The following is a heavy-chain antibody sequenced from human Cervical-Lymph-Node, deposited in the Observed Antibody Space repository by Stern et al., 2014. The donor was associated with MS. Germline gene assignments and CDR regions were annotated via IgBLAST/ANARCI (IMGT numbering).Heavy chain of an antibody. CDR3: ARGVVSNRAAATLHNLFDH. J-gene: IGHJ5*02. CDR1: GGTFSSSYA. CDR2: IIPILGLA. D-gene: IGHD2-15*01. V-gene: IGHV1-69*09. Sequence: VQLVESGAEVKKPGSSMKVSCKTSGGTFSSSYAITWMRQAPGQGLEWIGRIIPILGLANYAQKFQGRVIITADKSTSTTYMELSSLRSEDTAVYYCARGVVSNRAAATLHNLFDHWGQGTLVTVSS.